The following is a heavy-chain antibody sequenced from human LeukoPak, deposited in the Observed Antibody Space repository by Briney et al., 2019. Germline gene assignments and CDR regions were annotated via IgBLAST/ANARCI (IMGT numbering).Heavy chain of an antibody. J-gene: IGHJ4*02. Sequence: QPGGSLRLSCAASGFTFGDYSMHWVRQTPGKGLGWVSLINGDALTAHYGDSVRGRFTISRNNSKNSLYLQMNGLRTEDTAFYYCAKGLHGVSFSFDYWGRGALVTVSS. CDR3: AKGLHGVSFSFDY. CDR2: INGDALTA. D-gene: IGHD5-24*01. CDR1: GFTFGDYS. V-gene: IGHV3-43*02.